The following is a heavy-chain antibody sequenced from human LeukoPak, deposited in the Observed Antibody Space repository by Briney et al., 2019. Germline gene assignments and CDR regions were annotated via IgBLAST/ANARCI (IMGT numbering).Heavy chain of an antibody. CDR3: AREGSRYTSAFDI. Sequence: PGGSLRLSCAASGFTVSSNYMSWVRQAPGKGLEWVSVIYSGGSTYYADSVKGRFTISRDNSKNTLYLQMNSLRAEDTAVYYCAREGSRYTSAFDIWGQGTMVTVSS. J-gene: IGHJ3*02. V-gene: IGHV3-66*02. CDR1: GFTVSSNY. D-gene: IGHD2-2*02. CDR2: IYSGGST.